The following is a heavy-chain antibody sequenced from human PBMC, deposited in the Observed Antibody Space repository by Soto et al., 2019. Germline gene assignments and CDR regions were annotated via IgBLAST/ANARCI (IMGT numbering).Heavy chain of an antibody. V-gene: IGHV3-33*01. D-gene: IGHD6-19*01. CDR2: IWYDGSNK. J-gene: IGHJ4*02. Sequence: GGSLRLSCAASGFTFSSYGMHWVRQAPGKGLEWVAVIWYDGSNKYYADSVKGRFTISRDNSKNTLYLQMNSLRAEDTAVYYCARDPGSSGWYEQNPPDYWGQGTLVTVSS. CDR1: GFTFSSYG. CDR3: ARDPGSSGWYEQNPPDY.